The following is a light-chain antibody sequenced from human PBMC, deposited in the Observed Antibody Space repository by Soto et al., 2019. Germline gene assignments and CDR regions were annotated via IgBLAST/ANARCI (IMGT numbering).Light chain of an antibody. Sequence: EIVLTQSPGTLSLSPGERATLSCRASQSVSSNLAWYQHKPGQAXRLLIYGASTRATGIPARFSGSGSGTEFTLTISSLQSEDFAVYYCQQYNNWPPITFGQGTRREIK. J-gene: IGKJ5*01. CDR1: QSVSSN. CDR2: GAS. V-gene: IGKV3-15*01. CDR3: QQYNNWPPIT.